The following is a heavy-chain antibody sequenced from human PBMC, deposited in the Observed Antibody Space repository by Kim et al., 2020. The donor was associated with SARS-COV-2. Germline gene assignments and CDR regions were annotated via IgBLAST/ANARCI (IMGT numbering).Heavy chain of an antibody. CDR1: GGSITTSTYY. D-gene: IGHD6-13*01. Sequence: SETLSLTCTVSGGSITTSTYYWAWVRQSPGGGLEWIGSINYSGTTYYNPSLRGRVTITIDTSRSHFSLRLNSVTAAAAALYYCTRETVGSSRWQWGQGTL. V-gene: IGHV4-39*07. CDR2: INYSGTT. J-gene: IGHJ1*01. CDR3: TRETVGSSRWQ.